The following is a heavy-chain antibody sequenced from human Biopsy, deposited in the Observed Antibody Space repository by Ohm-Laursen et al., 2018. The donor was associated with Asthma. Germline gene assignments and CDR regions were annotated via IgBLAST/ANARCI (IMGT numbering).Heavy chain of an antibody. Sequence: TLSLTCSLSSGSGGYMRSGNYYWGWIRQPPGKGLEWIGYISYSGSTNYNPSLKSRVTISVDTSKNQFSLKLSSVTAADTAVYYCARDFVDSAMDYFDYWGQGTLVTVSS. CDR3: ARDFVDSAMDYFDY. J-gene: IGHJ4*02. D-gene: IGHD5-18*01. CDR2: ISYSGST. CDR1: SGSGGYMRSGNYY. V-gene: IGHV4-61*01.